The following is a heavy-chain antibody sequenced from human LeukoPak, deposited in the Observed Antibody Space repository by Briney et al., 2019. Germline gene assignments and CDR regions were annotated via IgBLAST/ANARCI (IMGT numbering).Heavy chain of an antibody. CDR2: IYPGDSDT. D-gene: IGHD3-3*01. Sequence: GESLKISCKGSGYSFTSYWIGGVRQMPGKGLEWMGIIYPGDSDTRYSPSFQGQVTISADKSISTAYLQWSSLKASDTAMYYCARPVVLEWLTYFDYWGQGTLVSVSS. J-gene: IGHJ4*02. V-gene: IGHV5-51*01. CDR1: GYSFTSYW. CDR3: ARPVVLEWLTYFDY.